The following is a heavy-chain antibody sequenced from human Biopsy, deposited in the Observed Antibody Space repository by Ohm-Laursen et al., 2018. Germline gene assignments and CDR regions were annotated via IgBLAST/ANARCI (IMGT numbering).Heavy chain of an antibody. J-gene: IGHJ2*01. Sequence: SETLSLTCTVSGASIISGGHFWNWIRQHPGKGLEWIGYIYYSGSTDYNPSLQSRVTISVDTSKNHFSLRLRSVTPADTAIYYCARDRGYYSDRTVPGYFDLWGRGTLVTVSS. CDR3: ARDRGYYSDRTVPGYFDL. CDR1: GASIISGGHF. CDR2: IYYSGST. V-gene: IGHV4-61*03. D-gene: IGHD3-22*01.